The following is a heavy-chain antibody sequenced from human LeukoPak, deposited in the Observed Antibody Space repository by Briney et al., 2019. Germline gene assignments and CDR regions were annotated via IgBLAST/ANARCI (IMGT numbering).Heavy chain of an antibody. CDR3: TTDHIVVVTAIDDY. Sequence: PGGSLRLSCAASGFTFSHAWMSWVRQAPGKGLEWVGRIKSKTDGGTTDYAAPVKGRFTISRDDSKNTLYLQMNSLKTEDTAMHYCTTDHIVVVTAIDDYWGQGTLVTVSS. J-gene: IGHJ4*02. D-gene: IGHD2-21*02. CDR2: IKSKTDGGTT. V-gene: IGHV3-15*01. CDR1: GFTFSHAW.